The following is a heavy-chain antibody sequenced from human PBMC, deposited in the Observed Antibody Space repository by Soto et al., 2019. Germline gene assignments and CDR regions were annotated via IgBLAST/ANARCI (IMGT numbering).Heavy chain of an antibody. V-gene: IGHV3-21*01. CDR1: GFTFSSYS. J-gene: IGHJ3*02. CDR2: ISSSSSYI. Sequence: GSLRLSCAASGFTFSSYSMNWVRQAPGKGLEWVSSISSSSSYIYYADSVKGRFTISRDNAKNSLYLQMNSLRAEDTAVYYCARDVKPSGEYSGYDAFDIWGQGTTVTVSS. D-gene: IGHD5-12*01. CDR3: ARDVKPSGEYSGYDAFDI.